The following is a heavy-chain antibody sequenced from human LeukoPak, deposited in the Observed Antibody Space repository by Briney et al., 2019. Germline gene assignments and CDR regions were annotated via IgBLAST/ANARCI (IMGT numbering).Heavy chain of an antibody. D-gene: IGHD3-10*01. CDR1: GGSISSYY. CDR2: IYYSGST. V-gene: IGHV4-59*01. Sequence: SETLSLTCTVSGGSISSYYWSWIRQPPGKGLEWIGYIYYSGSTNYNPSLKSRVTISVDTSKNQFSLKLSSVTAADTAVYYCARGRIWFGEFGYFDYWGQGALVAVSS. CDR3: ARGRIWFGEFGYFDY. J-gene: IGHJ4*02.